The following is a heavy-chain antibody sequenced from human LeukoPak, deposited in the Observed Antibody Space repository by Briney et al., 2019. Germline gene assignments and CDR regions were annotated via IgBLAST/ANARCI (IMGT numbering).Heavy chain of an antibody. CDR3: ARDPGDAFDI. Sequence: ASVKVSCKASGYTFTSYYMHWVRQAPGQGLEWMGIINPSGGSTSYAQKFQGRVTMTRDTSTSTAYMELRSLRSDDTAVYYCARDPGDAFDIWGQGTMVTVSS. CDR2: INPSGGST. V-gene: IGHV1-46*01. CDR1: GYTFTSYY. J-gene: IGHJ3*02.